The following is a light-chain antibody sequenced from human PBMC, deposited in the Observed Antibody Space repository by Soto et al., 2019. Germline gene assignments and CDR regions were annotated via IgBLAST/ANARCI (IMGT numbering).Light chain of an antibody. V-gene: IGKV3-11*01. Sequence: EIVLTQSPATLSLSPGERDTLSCRASQSVSSYLAWYQQKPGQAPRLLIYDASNRATGIPARFSGSGPGTDFTLTISSLEPEDFAVYYCQQRSNWPLTFGGGTKVESK. CDR2: DAS. CDR1: QSVSSY. CDR3: QQRSNWPLT. J-gene: IGKJ4*01.